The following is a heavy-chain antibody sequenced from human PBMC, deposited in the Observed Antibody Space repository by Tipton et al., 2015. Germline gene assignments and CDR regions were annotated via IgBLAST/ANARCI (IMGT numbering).Heavy chain of an antibody. Sequence: SLRLSCAASGFTFSSYGMHWVRQALGKGLEWVVVISNDGNNKNYADSVKGRFTISRDNSKNTLYLQVTSLRAEDTAVYYCAKFTMDIGVVVAAPIGYWGQGTLVTVSS. CDR2: ISNDGNNK. D-gene: IGHD2-15*01. CDR1: GFTFSSYG. J-gene: IGHJ4*02. V-gene: IGHV3-30*18. CDR3: AKFTMDIGVVVAAPIGY.